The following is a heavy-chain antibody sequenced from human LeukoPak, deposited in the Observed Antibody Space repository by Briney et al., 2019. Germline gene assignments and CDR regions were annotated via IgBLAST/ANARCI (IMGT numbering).Heavy chain of an antibody. V-gene: IGHV3-73*01. CDR1: GFTFSGSD. CDR2: IRSKTNNYAT. Sequence: GGSLKLSCAASGFTFSGSDIHWVRQASGKGLEWVGHIRSKTNNYATADAASVKGRFTFSRDDSKNTAYIQMNSLKTEDTAVYYCTRHSYDRSGYGAFDIWGQGTMVTVSS. CDR3: TRHSYDRSGYGAFDI. J-gene: IGHJ3*02. D-gene: IGHD3-22*01.